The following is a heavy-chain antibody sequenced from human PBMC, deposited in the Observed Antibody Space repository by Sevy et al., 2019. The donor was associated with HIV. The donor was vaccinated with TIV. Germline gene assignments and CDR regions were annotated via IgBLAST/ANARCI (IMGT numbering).Heavy chain of an antibody. CDR3: AKSLSEDFYYYGTDV. CDR1: GFTFSDYY. J-gene: IGHJ6*02. V-gene: IGHV3-11*01. D-gene: IGHD3-3*01. Sequence: GGSLRLSCAASGFTFSDYYMSWIRQAPGKGLEWVSYISSSGSTIYYADSVKGRFTISRDNSKNTLYMQMNSLRAEDTAIYYCAKSLSEDFYYYGTDVWGQGTTVTVSS. CDR2: ISSSGSTI.